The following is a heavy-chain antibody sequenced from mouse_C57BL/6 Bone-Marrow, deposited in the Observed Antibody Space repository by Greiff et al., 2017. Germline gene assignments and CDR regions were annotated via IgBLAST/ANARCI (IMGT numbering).Heavy chain of an antibody. V-gene: IGHV1-4*01. CDR3: ARTTMAPFDY. D-gene: IGHD2-1*01. J-gene: IGHJ2*01. Sequence: VKLQQSGAELARPGASVKMSCKASGYTFTSYTMHWVKQRPGHGLEWIGYINPSSGYTKYNQKFKDKATLTADKSSSTAYMQLSSLTSEDSAVYYCARTTMAPFDYWGQGTTLTVSS. CDR1: GYTFTSYT. CDR2: INPSSGYT.